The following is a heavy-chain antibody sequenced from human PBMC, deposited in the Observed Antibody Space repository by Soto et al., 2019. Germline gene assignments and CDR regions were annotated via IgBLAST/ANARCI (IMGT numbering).Heavy chain of an antibody. Sequence: SQPLSLTCAISGDSVFSNSAAWSWIRQSPSRGLEWLGRTYYRSKWYSDYAVSVKGRITINPDTSKNQISLQLNSVTPEDTALYYCARSKRGNFDYWGQGTRVTVSS. J-gene: IGHJ4*02. V-gene: IGHV6-1*01. D-gene: IGHD5-12*01. CDR1: GDSVFSNSAA. CDR2: TYYRSKWYS. CDR3: ARSKRGNFDY.